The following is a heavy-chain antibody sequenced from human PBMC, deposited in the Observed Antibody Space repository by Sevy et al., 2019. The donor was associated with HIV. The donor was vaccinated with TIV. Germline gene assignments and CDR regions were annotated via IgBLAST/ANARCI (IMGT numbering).Heavy chain of an antibody. CDR1: GGSISSYY. J-gene: IGHJ4*02. CDR2: IYYSGST. V-gene: IGHV4-59*01. D-gene: IGHD6-6*01. Sequence: SETLSLTCTVSGGSISSYYWSWIRQPPGKGLEWIGYIYYSGSTNYNPSLKSRVTISVDTSKNQFSLKLSSVTAADTDVYYCARDSSNAGLSGFDYWGQGTLVTVSS. CDR3: ARDSSNAGLSGFDY.